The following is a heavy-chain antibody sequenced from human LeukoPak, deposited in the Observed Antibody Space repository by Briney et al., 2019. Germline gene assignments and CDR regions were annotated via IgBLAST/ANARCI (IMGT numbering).Heavy chain of an antibody. J-gene: IGHJ4*02. CDR2: TYYRSKLYN. V-gene: IGHV6-1*01. CDR3: ARALRLGWTGVDY. CDR1: GDSVPSNSAP. D-gene: IGHD6-19*01. Sequence: SQTLSLTCAISGDSVPSNSAPWNWIRQSPSRGLEWLGRTYYRSKLYNDYAVSVKSRITINPDTSKNQFSLHLNSVTPEDTAVYYCARALRLGWTGVDYWGQGALVTVSS.